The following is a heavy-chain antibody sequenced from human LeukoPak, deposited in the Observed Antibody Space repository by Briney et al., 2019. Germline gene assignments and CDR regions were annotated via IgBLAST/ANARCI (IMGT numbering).Heavy chain of an antibody. CDR2: VWYDGTNQ. V-gene: IGHV3-33*01. Sequence: GGSLRLSCAASGFPFNKYGIRWVRQAPGKGLEWVAVVWYDGTNQHYDDSVKGRFTIFRDNAKNTLFLQLNSLRVEDTGVYYCARDVTGEYYYYGSDVWGQGTTVTVS. J-gene: IGHJ6*02. CDR1: GFPFNKYG. CDR3: ARDVTGEYYYYGSDV. D-gene: IGHD2/OR15-2a*01.